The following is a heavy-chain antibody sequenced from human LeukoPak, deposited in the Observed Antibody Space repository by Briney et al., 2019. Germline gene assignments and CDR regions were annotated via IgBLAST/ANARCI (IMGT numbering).Heavy chain of an antibody. V-gene: IGHV4-39*07. CDR1: GGSISSSSYY. J-gene: IGHJ4*02. CDR2: IYYSGST. Sequence: SETLSLTCTVSGGSISSSSYYWGWIRQPPGKGLEWIGSIYYSGSTYYNPSLKSRVTISVDTSKNQFSLKLSSVTAADTAVYYCARLDPLVAVRGAIFGDYWGQGTLVTVSS. CDR3: ARLDPLVAVRGAIFGDY. D-gene: IGHD3-10*01.